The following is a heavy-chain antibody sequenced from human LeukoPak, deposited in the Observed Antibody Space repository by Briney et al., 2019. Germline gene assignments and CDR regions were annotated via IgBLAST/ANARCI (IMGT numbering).Heavy chain of an antibody. CDR3: VREGGRGSWIVHDH. Sequence: GGSLRLSCTASGFPFNFYWMHWVRQAPGKGLVWVSRLNNDGSSTSYADSVKGRFTISRDNAKNTLYLQMNSLRADDTAVYYCVREGGRGSWIVHDHWGQGTLVTVSS. CDR2: LNNDGSST. D-gene: IGHD6-13*01. V-gene: IGHV3-74*01. J-gene: IGHJ4*02. CDR1: GFPFNFYW.